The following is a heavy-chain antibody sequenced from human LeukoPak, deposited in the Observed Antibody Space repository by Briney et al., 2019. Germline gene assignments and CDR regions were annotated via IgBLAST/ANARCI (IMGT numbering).Heavy chain of an antibody. CDR1: GGSISNYY. Sequence: SETLSLTCTVSGGSISNYYWSWIRQPPGKVLEWVGYIYNSGHTNYNPSHKSRVTISEDTSKNQLSLKLSSVTAADTAVYYCARAAVTTSRYFQHWGQGTLVTVSS. CDR3: ARAAVTTSRYFQH. V-gene: IGHV4-59*01. CDR2: IYNSGHT. D-gene: IGHD4-17*01. J-gene: IGHJ1*01.